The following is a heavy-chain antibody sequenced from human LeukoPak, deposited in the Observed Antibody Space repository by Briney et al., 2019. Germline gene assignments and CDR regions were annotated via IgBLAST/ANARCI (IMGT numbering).Heavy chain of an antibody. V-gene: IGHV3-21*01. Sequence: GGSLRLSCAASGFSFSSYNMNGVRLAPGKGLEWVSSISTSNSYIYYADSVKGRFTISRDNAQSSLYLQMNSLTAEDTAVYYCARDRPRYCGRTSCPVDYWGQGILVTVSS. CDR2: ISTSNSYI. D-gene: IGHD2-2*01. J-gene: IGHJ4*02. CDR3: ARDRPRYCGRTSCPVDY. CDR1: GFSFSSYN.